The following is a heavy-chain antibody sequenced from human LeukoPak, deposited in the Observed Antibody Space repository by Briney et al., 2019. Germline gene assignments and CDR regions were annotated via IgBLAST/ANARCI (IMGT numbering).Heavy chain of an antibody. Sequence: WASVKVSCKASGGTFSTYAIHWVRQAPGQRPEWMGWINAGNGNTQYSQKFQGRVTITRDTSASTAYMQLSSLKSEDTAVYYCASPYPGIAAAGHSFYYGMDVWGQGTTVTVSS. CDR2: INAGNGNT. D-gene: IGHD6-13*01. J-gene: IGHJ6*02. CDR3: ASPYPGIAAAGHSFYYGMDV. V-gene: IGHV1-3*01. CDR1: GGTFSTYA.